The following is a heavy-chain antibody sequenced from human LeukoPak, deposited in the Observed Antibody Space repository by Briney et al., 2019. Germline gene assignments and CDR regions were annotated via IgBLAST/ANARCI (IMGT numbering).Heavy chain of an antibody. V-gene: IGHV4-39*01. CDR2: VYYGGST. Sequence: SETLSLTCTVSGGSISSSNYYWGWIGPPPGKGLEWVGTVYYGGSTYYNPSLKSRVTISVDTSKNQISLKLSYVTAANAAVYVCAGVRGIISRNWFDPWGHGTLVTVSS. CDR3: AGVRGIISRNWFDP. J-gene: IGHJ5*02. D-gene: IGHD3-10*01. CDR1: GGSISSSNYY.